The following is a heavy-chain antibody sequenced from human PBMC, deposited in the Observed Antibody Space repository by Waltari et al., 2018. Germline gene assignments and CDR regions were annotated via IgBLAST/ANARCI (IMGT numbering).Heavy chain of an antibody. V-gene: IGHV3-21*01. CDR2: ISSNGAYI. D-gene: IGHD6-6*01. J-gene: IGHJ5*01. CDR1: GFTLTTYT. Sequence: DVQLVESGGGLVTPGGSLRLSCAASGFTLTTYTMNWVRQAPGKGLEWVSSISSNGAYIYYADSLRGRLTISRDNAKNSLSLQVNSLRADDTAVYYCAREGGRGSSSSDWFDSWGQGTLVTVSS. CDR3: AREGGRGSSSSDWFDS.